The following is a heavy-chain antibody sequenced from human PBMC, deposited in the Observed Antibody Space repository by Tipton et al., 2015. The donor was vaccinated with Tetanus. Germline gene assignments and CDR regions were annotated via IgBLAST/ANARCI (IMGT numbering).Heavy chain of an antibody. V-gene: IGHV4-59*01. Sequence: TLSLTCTVSGGSISSYYWSWIRQPPGKGLEWIGYIYYSGSTNYNPSLKSRVTISVDTSKNQFSLKLSSVTAADTAVYYCARLKGARGAWFDPWGLGTLVTVSS. J-gene: IGHJ5*02. CDR1: GGSISSYY. CDR2: IYYSGST. CDR3: ARLKGARGAWFDP. D-gene: IGHD6-6*01.